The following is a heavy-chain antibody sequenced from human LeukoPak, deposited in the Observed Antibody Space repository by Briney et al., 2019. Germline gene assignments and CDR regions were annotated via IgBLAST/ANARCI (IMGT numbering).Heavy chain of an antibody. CDR2: IDWDDDK. CDR1: GFSLSSIGMC. D-gene: IGHD6-13*01. CDR3: ARMYSSSCQGDH. V-gene: IGHV2-70*11. J-gene: IGHJ4*02. Sequence: ESGPALVKPTQTLTLTCTFSGFSLSSIGMCVSWIRQPPGKALEWLARIDWDDDKYYSTSLKTRLTISKDTSKNQVILTMTNMDPVDTATYYCARMYSSSCQGDHWGQGTVVTVSS.